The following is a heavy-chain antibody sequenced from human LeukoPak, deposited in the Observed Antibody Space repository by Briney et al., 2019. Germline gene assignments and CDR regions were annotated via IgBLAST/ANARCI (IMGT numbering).Heavy chain of an antibody. CDR1: GFTFNKYA. CDR3: AKDLGRDY. J-gene: IGHJ4*02. V-gene: IGHV3-23*01. CDR2: ISDSGGST. D-gene: IGHD3-16*01. Sequence: GGSLRLSCAASGFTFNKYAMSWVRQAPEKGLEWVSGISDSGGSTYYADSVKGRFTISRDNSKNTLYLQMNSLRTEDTAVYYCAKDLGRDYWGQGTLVTVSS.